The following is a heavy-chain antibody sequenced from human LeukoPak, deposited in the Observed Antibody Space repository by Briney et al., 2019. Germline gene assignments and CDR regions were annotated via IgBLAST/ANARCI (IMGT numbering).Heavy chain of an antibody. CDR1: GFTFTSSA. D-gene: IGHD2-8*01. V-gene: IGHV1-58*02. CDR2: IVVGSGNT. J-gene: IGHJ6*03. CDR3: AADLRLYCTNGVCYDRTYYYYYMDV. Sequence: GASVKVSCKASGFTFTSSAMQWVRQARGQRLEWIGWIVVGSGNTNYALKFQERVTITRDMSTSTAYMELSSLRSEDTAVYYCAADLRLYCTNGVCYDRTYYYYYMDVWGKGTTVTVSS.